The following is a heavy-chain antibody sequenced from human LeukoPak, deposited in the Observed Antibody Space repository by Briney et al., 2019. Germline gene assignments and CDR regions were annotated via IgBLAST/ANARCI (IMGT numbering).Heavy chain of an antibody. Sequence: SETLSLTCTVSGDSISTYYWNWIRQPPGKGLEWIGYIYYSGSTNYNPSLKSRVTISVDMSKNQFSLKLSSVTAADTAVYYCAGWDMITFGGVDYWGQGTLVTVSS. CDR1: GDSISTYY. CDR2: IYYSGST. V-gene: IGHV4-59*01. J-gene: IGHJ4*02. CDR3: AGWDMITFGGVDY. D-gene: IGHD3-16*01.